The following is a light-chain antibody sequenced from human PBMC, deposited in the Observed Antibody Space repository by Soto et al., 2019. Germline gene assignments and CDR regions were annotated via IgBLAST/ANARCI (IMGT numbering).Light chain of an antibody. V-gene: IGKV3-15*01. CDR1: QSLSND. CDR2: SGS. CDR3: QQHNNWPRT. J-gene: IGKJ1*01. Sequence: EIVMTQSPVTLSVSPGGRATLSCRASQSLSNDLAWYQQKPGQPPRLLIYSGSTRATGIPDRFRGSGSGTEFTLTISSRQFEDFAVYYCQQHNNWPRTFGQGTKV.